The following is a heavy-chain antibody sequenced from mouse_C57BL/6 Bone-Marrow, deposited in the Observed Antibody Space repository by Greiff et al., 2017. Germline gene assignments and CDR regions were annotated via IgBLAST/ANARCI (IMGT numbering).Heavy chain of an antibody. J-gene: IGHJ3*01. CDR2: IDPSASET. CDR1: GYTFTSYW. Sequence: QVQLQQSGAELVRPGSSVKLSCKASGYTFTSYWMHWVKQRPIQGLEWICNIDPSASETLYNQKFKDKATLTVDKSSSTAYMQLSSPTSEDSAVYYCARSPLPWSFAYWGQGTLVTVSA. CDR3: ARSPLPWSFAY. D-gene: IGHD1-1*02. V-gene: IGHV1-52*01.